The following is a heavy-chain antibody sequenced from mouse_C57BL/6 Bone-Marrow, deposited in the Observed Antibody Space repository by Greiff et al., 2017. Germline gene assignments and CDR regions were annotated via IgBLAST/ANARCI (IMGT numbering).Heavy chain of an antibody. D-gene: IGHD2-2*01. V-gene: IGHV1-19*01. CDR2: INPYNGGT. Sequence: VQLQQSGPVLVKPGASVQMSCKASGYTFTDYYMNWVKQSHGKSLEWIGVINPYNGGTSYNQKFKGKATLTVDKSSSTAYMELNSPTSEDSAVYYCARSSMVTTRAWFAYWGQGTLVTVSA. J-gene: IGHJ3*01. CDR3: ARSSMVTTRAWFAY. CDR1: GYTFTDYY.